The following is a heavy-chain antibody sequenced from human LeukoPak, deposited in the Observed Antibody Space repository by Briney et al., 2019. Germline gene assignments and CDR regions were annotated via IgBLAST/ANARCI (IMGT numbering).Heavy chain of an antibody. CDR3: ARHRAYSSSSPFDY. Sequence: SETLSLTCSVSGGSSSSLYWSWIRQPPGKGLEWIGYIYYTGSTNYNPSLKSRVTMFVDMSKNQFSLRLSSVTAADTAVYYCARHRAYSSSSPFDYWGQGTLVTVSS. CDR2: IYYTGST. V-gene: IGHV4-59*08. D-gene: IGHD6-6*01. CDR1: GGSSSSLY. J-gene: IGHJ4*02.